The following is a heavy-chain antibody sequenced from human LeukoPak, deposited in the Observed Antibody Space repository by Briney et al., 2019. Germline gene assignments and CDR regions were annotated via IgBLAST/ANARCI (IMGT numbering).Heavy chain of an antibody. Sequence: GGSLRLSYAASGLTVSSNYMSWVRQAPGKGLEWVSVIYSGGTTFYADSVKGRFSISRDNSKNTLYLQMISLRADDTAVYYCARGGDVFDIWGQGTMVTVSS. CDR3: ARGGDVFDI. V-gene: IGHV3-53*01. CDR1: GLTVSSNY. J-gene: IGHJ3*02. CDR2: IYSGGTT.